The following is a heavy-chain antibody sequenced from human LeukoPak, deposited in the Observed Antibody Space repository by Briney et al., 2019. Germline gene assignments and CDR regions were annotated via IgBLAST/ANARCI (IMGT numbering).Heavy chain of an antibody. J-gene: IGHJ6*03. CDR1: GFSFGNYG. CDR3: AIDRGIRRLGIYYYYMDV. D-gene: IGHD1-1*01. CDR2: IIRDGSTT. V-gene: IGHV3-43D*04. Sequence: PGGSLRLSCVASGFSFGNYGMHWVRQAPGKGLEWVSRIIRDGSTTDYADSVRGRFTMSRDNSKNSLFLEMNGLTVEDSALYFCAIDRGIRRLGIYYYYMDVWGKGTRVTVSS.